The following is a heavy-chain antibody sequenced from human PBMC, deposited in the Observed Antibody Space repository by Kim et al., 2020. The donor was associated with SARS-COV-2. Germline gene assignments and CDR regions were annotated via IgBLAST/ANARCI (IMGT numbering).Heavy chain of an antibody. CDR3: ARHIVVVPAAMEYNWFDP. CDR1: GGSISSGGYY. V-gene: IGHV4-31*03. J-gene: IGHJ5*02. Sequence: SETLSLTCTVSGGSISSGGYYWSWIRQHPGKGLEWIGYIYYSGSTYYNPSLKSRVTISVDTSKNQFSLKLSSVTAADTAVYYCARHIVVVPAAMEYNWFDPWGQGTLVTVSS. CDR2: IYYSGST. D-gene: IGHD2-2*01.